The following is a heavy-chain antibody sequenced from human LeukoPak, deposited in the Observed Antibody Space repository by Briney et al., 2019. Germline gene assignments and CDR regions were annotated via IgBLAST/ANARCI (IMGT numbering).Heavy chain of an antibody. CDR1: GYTFTSYD. CDR2: MNPNSGNT. D-gene: IGHD3-10*01. CDR3: ATPRSIRGMFDY. Sequence: ASVKVSCKASGYTFTSYDINWVRPSTGQGLEWMGWMNPNSGNTGYAQKFQGRVTITRNTSISTAYMELSSLRSEDTAVYYCATPRSIRGMFDYWGQGTLVTVPS. J-gene: IGHJ4*02. V-gene: IGHV1-8*03.